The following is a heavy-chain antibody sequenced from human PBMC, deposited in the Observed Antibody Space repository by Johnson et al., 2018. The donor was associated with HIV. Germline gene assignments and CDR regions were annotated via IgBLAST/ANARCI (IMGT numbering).Heavy chain of an antibody. CDR2: IKQDGSEK. J-gene: IGHJ3*02. CDR1: GFTFSDYY. D-gene: IGHD1-14*01. Sequence: VQLVESGGGLVKPGGSLRLSCAASGFTFSDYYMSWIRQAPGKGLEWVANIKQDGSEKYYVDSVMGRFTISRDNAKNSLFLQMNSLRTEDTAMYYCASSELATMDNAFDIWGRGTMVTVSS. CDR3: ASSELATMDNAFDI. V-gene: IGHV3-7*01.